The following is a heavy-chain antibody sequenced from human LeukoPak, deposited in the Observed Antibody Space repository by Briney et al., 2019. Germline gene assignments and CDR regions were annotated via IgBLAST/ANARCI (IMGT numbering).Heavy chain of an antibody. CDR3: AKEGTAQISTWYDY. V-gene: IGHV3-30*18. D-gene: IGHD6-13*01. CDR2: VSYEGKSQ. J-gene: IGHJ4*02. Sequence: GGSLRLSCATSGFTFSNYGMHWVRQAPGKGLEWVAVVSYEGKSQYYADSVRGRFTISRDNSKNTLYLQMNSLRGEDAAVYYCAKEGTAQISTWYDYWGQGTLVTVSS. CDR1: GFTFSNYG.